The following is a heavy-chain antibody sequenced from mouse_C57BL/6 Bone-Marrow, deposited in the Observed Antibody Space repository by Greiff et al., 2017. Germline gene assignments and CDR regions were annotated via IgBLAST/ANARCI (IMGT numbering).Heavy chain of an antibody. CDR2: IDPSDSYT. CDR3: ARESSGYGYAMDY. J-gene: IGHJ4*01. Sequence: QVQLQQPGAELVMPGASVKLSCKASGYTFTSYWMHWVKQRPGQGLEWIGEIDPSDSYTNYNQKFKGKSTLTVDKSSSTAYMQRSSLTSEDSAVYYCARESSGYGYAMDYWGQGTSVTVSS. D-gene: IGHD3-2*02. V-gene: IGHV1-69*01. CDR1: GYTFTSYW.